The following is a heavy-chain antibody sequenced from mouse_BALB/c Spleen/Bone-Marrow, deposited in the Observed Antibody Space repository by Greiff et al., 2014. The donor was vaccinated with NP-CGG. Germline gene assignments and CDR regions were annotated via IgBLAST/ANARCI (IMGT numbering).Heavy chain of an antibody. CDR3: ARNGDAWFAY. Sequence: VMLVESGPGLVQPSQSLSITCTVSGFSLTSYGVHWVRLSPGKGLDWLGVIWSGGSTDYNAAFISRLSIIKDNSKSQVFFKMNSLQANDTAIYYCARNGDAWFAYWGQGTLVTVSA. J-gene: IGHJ3*01. CDR2: IWSGGST. CDR1: GFSLTSYG. D-gene: IGHD3-3*01. V-gene: IGHV2-2*02.